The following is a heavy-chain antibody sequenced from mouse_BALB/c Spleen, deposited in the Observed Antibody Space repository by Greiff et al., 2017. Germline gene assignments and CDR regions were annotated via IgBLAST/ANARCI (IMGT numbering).Heavy chain of an antibody. CDR1: GFSLTSYG. J-gene: IGHJ2*01. CDR3: ARIFDGGFDY. V-gene: IGHV2-4-1*01. Sequence: VKLQESGPGLVQPSQSLSITCTVSGFSLTSYGVHWVRQSPGKGLEWLGVIWSGGSTDYNAAFISRLSISKDNSKSQVFFKMNSLQADDTAIYYCARIFDGGFDYWGQGTTLTVSS. CDR2: IWSGGST.